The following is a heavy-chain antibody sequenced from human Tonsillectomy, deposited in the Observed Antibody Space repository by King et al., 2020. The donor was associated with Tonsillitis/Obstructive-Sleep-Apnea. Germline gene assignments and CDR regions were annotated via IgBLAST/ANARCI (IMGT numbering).Heavy chain of an antibody. V-gene: IGHV3-7*01. CDR3: ARDTSSVDSAIYYDVFDI. J-gene: IGHJ3*02. CDR2: IKTDGSVT. Sequence: VQLVESGGGLVQPGESLTLSCAASGLTFSKYWMTWVRQAPGKGLEWVANIKTDGSVTQYVDSVKGRFTTSRNHAKNSLYPQMNKRRAADTAVYYCARDTSSVDSAIYYDVFDIWGQGTTVIVSS. D-gene: IGHD3-10*01. CDR1: GLTFSKYW.